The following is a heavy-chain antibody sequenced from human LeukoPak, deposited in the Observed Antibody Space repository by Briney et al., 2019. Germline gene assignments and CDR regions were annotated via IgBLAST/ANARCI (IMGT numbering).Heavy chain of an antibody. D-gene: IGHD6-13*01. CDR1: GYTFTSYG. Sequence: AASVKVSCKASGYTFTSYGISWVRQAPGQGLEWMGWISAYNGNTNYAQKLQGRVTMTTDTSTSTAYMELRSLRSDDTAVYYCARVGSSWYQIYNWFDPWGQGTLVTVSS. CDR2: ISAYNGNT. CDR3: ARVGSSWYQIYNWFDP. V-gene: IGHV1-18*01. J-gene: IGHJ5*02.